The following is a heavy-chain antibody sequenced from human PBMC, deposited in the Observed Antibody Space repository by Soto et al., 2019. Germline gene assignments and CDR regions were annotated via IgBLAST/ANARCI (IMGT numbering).Heavy chain of an antibody. J-gene: IGHJ4*02. CDR3: VSRSGESYLPLGY. Sequence: QLQLQESGPGLVKPSETLSLTCSVSGGSIGSTTYYWGWIRQPPGKGLEWIGDIYNSGTTYCNPPXXXRXXISVDPSKNQSSLTLRSVTAADPAVYYCVSRSGESYLPLGYWGQGPLVTVSS. D-gene: IGHD3-10*01. V-gene: IGHV4-39*01. CDR1: GGSIGSTTYY. CDR2: IYNSGTT.